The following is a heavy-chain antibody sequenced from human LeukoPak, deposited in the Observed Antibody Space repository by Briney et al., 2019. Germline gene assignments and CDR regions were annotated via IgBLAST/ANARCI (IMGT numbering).Heavy chain of an antibody. V-gene: IGHV4-39*07. J-gene: IGHJ4*02. CDR2: IYYSGST. CDR3: ARVPTYRGCCSGGSCSPFDY. Sequence: PSETLSLTCTVSGGSISSGGYYWGWIRQPPGKGLEWIGSIYYSGSTYYNPSLKSRVTISVDTSKNQFSLKLSSVTAADTAVYYCARVPTYRGCCSGGSCSPFDYWGQGTLVTVSS. D-gene: IGHD2-15*01. CDR1: GGSISSGGYY.